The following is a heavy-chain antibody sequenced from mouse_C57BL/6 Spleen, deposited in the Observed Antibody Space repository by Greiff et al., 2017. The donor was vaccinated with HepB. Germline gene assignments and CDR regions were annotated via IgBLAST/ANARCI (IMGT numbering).Heavy chain of an antibody. CDR3: ARSLTGTLDY. J-gene: IGHJ2*01. CDR2: IYPGGGYT. V-gene: IGHV1-63*01. D-gene: IGHD4-1*01. CDR1: GYTFTNYW. Sequence: QVHVKQSGAELVRPGTSVKMSCKASGYTFTNYWIGWAKQRPGHGLEWIGDIYPGGGYTNYNEKFKGKATLTADKSSSTAYMQFSSLTSEDSAIYYCARSLTGTLDYWGQGTTLTVSS.